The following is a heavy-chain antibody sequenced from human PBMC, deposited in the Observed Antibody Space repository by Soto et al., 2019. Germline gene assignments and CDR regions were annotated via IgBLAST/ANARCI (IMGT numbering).Heavy chain of an antibody. D-gene: IGHD3-3*02. Sequence: GGSLRLACAASGFTFSDYYMSWIRQAPGKGLEWVAYISSSGSTIYYADSVKGRFTISRDNAKSSLYLQMNSLRAEDTALYYCARHLRSVNFHGMDVWGQGTTVTVSS. J-gene: IGHJ6*02. CDR3: ARHLRSVNFHGMDV. V-gene: IGHV3-11*01. CDR1: GFTFSDYY. CDR2: ISSSGSTI.